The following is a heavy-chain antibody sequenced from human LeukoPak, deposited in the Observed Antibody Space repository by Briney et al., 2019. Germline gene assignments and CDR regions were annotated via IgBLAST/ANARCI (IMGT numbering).Heavy chain of an antibody. Sequence: GGSLRLSCAASGFTFSSYAMHWVRQAPGKGLEWVAVISYDGSNKYYADSVKGRFTISRDNSKNTLYLQMYSLRAEDTAVYYCARGMTPGIAAANPFDYWGQGTLVTVSS. CDR3: ARGMTPGIAAANPFDY. D-gene: IGHD6-13*01. V-gene: IGHV3-30-3*01. CDR1: GFTFSSYA. J-gene: IGHJ4*02. CDR2: ISYDGSNK.